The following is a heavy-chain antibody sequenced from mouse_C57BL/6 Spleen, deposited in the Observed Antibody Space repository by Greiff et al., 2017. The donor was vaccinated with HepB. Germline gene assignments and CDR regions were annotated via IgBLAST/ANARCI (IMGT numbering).Heavy chain of an antibody. D-gene: IGHD2-5*01. Sequence: EVKVEESGGGLVKPGGSLKLSCAASGFTFSSYAMSWVRQTPEKRLEWVATISDGGSYTYYPDNVKGRFTISRDNAKNNLYLQMSHLKSEDTAMYYCARDTDSNYVGSWFAYWGQGTLVTVSA. V-gene: IGHV5-4*01. CDR2: ISDGGSYT. J-gene: IGHJ3*01. CDR3: ARDTDSNYVGSWFAY. CDR1: GFTFSSYA.